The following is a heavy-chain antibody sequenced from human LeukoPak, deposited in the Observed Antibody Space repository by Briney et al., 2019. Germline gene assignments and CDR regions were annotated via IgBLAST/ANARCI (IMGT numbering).Heavy chain of an antibody. V-gene: IGHV3-33*01. D-gene: IGHD2-15*01. Sequence: GGSLRLSCAASGFTFSSYGMHWVRQAPGKGLERVAVIWYDGSNKYYADSVKGRFTISRDNSKNTLYLQMNSLRAEDTAVYYCARMQAVVVAAMTYNWFDPWGQGTLVTVSS. CDR3: ARMQAVVVAAMTYNWFDP. CDR1: GFTFSSYG. CDR2: IWYDGSNK. J-gene: IGHJ5*02.